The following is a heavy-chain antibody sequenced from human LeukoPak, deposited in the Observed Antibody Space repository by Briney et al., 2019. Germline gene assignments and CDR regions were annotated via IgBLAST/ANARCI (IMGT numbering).Heavy chain of an antibody. CDR2: MNPNSGNT. V-gene: IGHV1-8*03. Sequence: ASVKVSCKASGYTFTSYDINWVRQATGQGLEWMGWMNPNSGNTGYAQKFQGRVTITRNTSISTAYMDLSSLRSEDTAVYYCARGERELPLDYWGQGTLVTVSS. CDR1: GYTFTSYD. J-gene: IGHJ4*02. D-gene: IGHD1-26*01. CDR3: ARGERELPLDY.